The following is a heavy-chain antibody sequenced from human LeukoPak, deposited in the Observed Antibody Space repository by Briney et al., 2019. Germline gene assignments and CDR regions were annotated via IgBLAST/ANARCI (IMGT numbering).Heavy chain of an antibody. CDR1: GYSFTSYW. V-gene: IGHV5-51*01. CDR2: IYPGDSDT. CDR3: ARTGYSSGWYGGFDY. D-gene: IGHD6-19*01. Sequence: GESLKISCKGSGYSFTSYWIGWVRQMPGKGLEWMGIIYPGDSDTRYSPSFQGQVTISADKSISTAYLQWSSLKASDIAMYYCARTGYSSGWYGGFDYWGQGTLVTVSS. J-gene: IGHJ4*02.